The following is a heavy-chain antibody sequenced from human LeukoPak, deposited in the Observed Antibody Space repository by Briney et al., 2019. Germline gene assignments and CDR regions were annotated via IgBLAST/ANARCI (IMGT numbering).Heavy chain of an antibody. CDR2: IIPIFGTA. CDR1: GGTFSSYA. Sequence: SVKVSSKASGGTFSSYAISWVRQAPGRGLEWMGGIIPIFGTANYAQKFQGRVTMTRDTSTSTVYMELSSLRSEDTAVYYCAREWVSGYYYGMDVWGQGTTVTVSS. J-gene: IGHJ6*02. D-gene: IGHD1-26*01. CDR3: AREWVSGYYYGMDV. V-gene: IGHV1-69*05.